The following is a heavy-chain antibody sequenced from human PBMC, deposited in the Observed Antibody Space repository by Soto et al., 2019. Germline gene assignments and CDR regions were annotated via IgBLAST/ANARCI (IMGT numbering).Heavy chain of an antibody. Sequence: NPSETLSLTCTVSGGSISSYYWSWIRQPPGKGLEWIGYIYYSGSTNYNPSLKSRVTISVDTSKNQFSLKLSSVTAADTAVYYCARGVTMDWFDLWGQGTLVTVSS. CDR3: ARGVTMDWFDL. J-gene: IGHJ5*02. CDR2: IYYSGST. D-gene: IGHD3-10*01. V-gene: IGHV4-59*08. CDR1: GGSISSYY.